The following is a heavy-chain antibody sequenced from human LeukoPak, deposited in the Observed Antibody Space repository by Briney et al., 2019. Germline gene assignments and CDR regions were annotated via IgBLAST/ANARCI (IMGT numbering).Heavy chain of an antibody. D-gene: IGHD3-10*01. Sequence: SETLSLTCTVSGGSISSSSYYWGWIRQPPGKGLEWIGSIYYSGSTYYNPSLKSRVTISVDTSKNQFSLKLSSVTAADTAVYYCARSTRSWFDPWGQGTLVTV. CDR2: IYYSGST. J-gene: IGHJ5*02. V-gene: IGHV4-39*07. CDR1: GGSISSSSYY. CDR3: ARSTRSWFDP.